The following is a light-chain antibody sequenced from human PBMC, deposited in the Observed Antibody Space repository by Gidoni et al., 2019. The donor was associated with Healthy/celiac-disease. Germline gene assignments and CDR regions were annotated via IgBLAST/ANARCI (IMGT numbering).Light chain of an antibody. CDR2: KAS. CDR3: QQYNSYRT. CDR1: QSISSW. Sequence: DIQMTQSPSTLSASVGDRVTITCRASQSISSWLAWYQQKPRKAPKLLIYKASSLESGVPSRFSGSGSGTEFTLTISSLQPDDFATYYCQQYNSYRTFXXXTKVEIK. J-gene: IGKJ1*01. V-gene: IGKV1-5*03.